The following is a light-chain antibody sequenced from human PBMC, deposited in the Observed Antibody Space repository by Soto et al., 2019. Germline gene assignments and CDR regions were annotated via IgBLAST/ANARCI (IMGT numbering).Light chain of an antibody. CDR2: AAS. V-gene: IGKV1-39*01. CDR1: QNISKY. Sequence: DIQMTQSPSSLSASVGDRVTITCRASQNISKYLNWYQRKPGKAPKLLIYAASTLQSGVPSRFSGSESGTEFTLSISSLQPEDFGDYFCQQSYKPPFTFGPGTKVEIK. J-gene: IGKJ3*01. CDR3: QQSYKPPFT.